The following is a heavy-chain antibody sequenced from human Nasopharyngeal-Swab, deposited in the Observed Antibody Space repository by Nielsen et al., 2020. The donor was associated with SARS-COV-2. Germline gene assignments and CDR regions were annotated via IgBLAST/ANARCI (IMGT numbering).Heavy chain of an antibody. CDR1: GGSISSGDYY. D-gene: IGHD3-10*01. V-gene: IGHV4-30-4*02. CDR2: IYYSGST. Sequence: SETLSLTCTVSGGSISSGDYYWSWIRQPPGKGLEWIGYIYYSGSTYYNPSLKSRVTISVDTSKNQFSLKLTSVTAADTAVYYCARGDTMVRGVTHYFYYYMDVWGKGTTVTVSS. CDR3: ARGDTMVRGVTHYFYYYMDV. J-gene: IGHJ6*03.